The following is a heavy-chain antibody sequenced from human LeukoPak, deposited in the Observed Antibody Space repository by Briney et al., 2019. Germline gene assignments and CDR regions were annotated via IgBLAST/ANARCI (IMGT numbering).Heavy chain of an antibody. CDR1: GGSISSGDYY. CDR2: IYYSGST. CDR3: ARETSILRYFDWSYFDY. Sequence: SETLSLTCTVSGGSISSGDYYWSWIRQPPGKGLEWIGYIYYSGSTNYNPSLKSRVTISVDTSKNQFSLKLSSVTAADTAVYYCARETSILRYFDWSYFDYWGQGTLVTVSS. V-gene: IGHV4-61*08. J-gene: IGHJ4*02. D-gene: IGHD3-9*01.